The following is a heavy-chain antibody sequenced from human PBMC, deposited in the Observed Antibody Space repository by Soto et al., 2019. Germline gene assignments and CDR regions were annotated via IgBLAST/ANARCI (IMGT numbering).Heavy chain of an antibody. CDR3: AQWKERQPPFFTDY. D-gene: IGHD6-19*01. V-gene: IGHV4-34*01. Sequence: SETLSLTCAFYGLSFSGYYWTWIRQPPGTGLEWIGEINHSGSTNYNPSLKSRVTISVDTSKNQFSLKLTSVTAADTALFSCAQWKERQPPFFTDYWGQGTMVTVSS. CDR1: GLSFSGYY. J-gene: IGHJ4*02. CDR2: INHSGST.